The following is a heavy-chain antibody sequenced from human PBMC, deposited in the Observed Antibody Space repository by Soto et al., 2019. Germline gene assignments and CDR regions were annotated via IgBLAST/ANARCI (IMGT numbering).Heavy chain of an antibody. CDR1: GGSFSGYY. J-gene: IGHJ6*02. V-gene: IGHV4-34*01. CDR3: ARSGRITGTTRPYYYYYYGMDV. D-gene: IGHD1-7*01. CDR2: INHSGST. Sequence: SETLSLTCAVYGGSFSGYYWTWIRQPPGKGLEWLGEINHSGSTNYNPSLKSRVTISVDTSKNQFSLKLSSVTAADTAVYYCARSGRITGTTRPYYYYYYGMDVWGQGTTVT.